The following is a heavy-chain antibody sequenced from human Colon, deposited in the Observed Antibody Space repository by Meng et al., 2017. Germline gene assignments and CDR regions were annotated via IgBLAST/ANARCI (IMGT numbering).Heavy chain of an antibody. Sequence: QVQLQESGPGVVKPSQTLSRTCPISGGSINSADYYWNWIRHSPGKGLEWLGYIHSSGNTYYTPSLKSRLTMSLDTSKNQFSLRLTSVTAADTAVYYCARNPVIPDARTFDFWGQGALVTVSS. CDR1: GGSINSADYY. CDR2: IHSSGNT. CDR3: ARNPVIPDARTFDF. J-gene: IGHJ4*02. D-gene: IGHD2-2*01. V-gene: IGHV4-30-4*01.